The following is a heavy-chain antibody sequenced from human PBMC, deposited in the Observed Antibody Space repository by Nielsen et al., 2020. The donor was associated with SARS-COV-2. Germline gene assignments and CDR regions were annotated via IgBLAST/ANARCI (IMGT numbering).Heavy chain of an antibody. J-gene: IGHJ4*02. V-gene: IGHV3-9*01. CDR3: AAWDFWSGYPPFGY. CDR2: ISWNSGNI. D-gene: IGHD3-3*01. CDR1: GFTFDDYA. Sequence: SLKISCAASGFTFDDYAMHWVRQAPGKGLEWVSGISWNSGNIGYADSVKGRFTISRDNAKNSLYLQMNSLRAEDTALYYCAAWDFWSGYPPFGYWGQGTLVTVSS.